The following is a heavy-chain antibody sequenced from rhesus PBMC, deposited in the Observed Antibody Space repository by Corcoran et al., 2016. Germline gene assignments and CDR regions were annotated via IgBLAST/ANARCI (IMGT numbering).Heavy chain of an antibody. J-gene: IGHJ6*01. Sequence: SLTCAVSGGSISSGYDWSWIRQSPGTGLEWIGYIHGSSGSTNYKPALKSRVTISKDTSKNQFSLKLSSMTTADTAVYYCARKGLCTSTTCYRYGLDSWGQGVVVTVSS. CDR1: GGSISSGYD. CDR3: ARKGLCTSTTCYRYGLDS. D-gene: IGHD2-2*01. CDR2: IHGSSGST. V-gene: IGHV4S7*01.